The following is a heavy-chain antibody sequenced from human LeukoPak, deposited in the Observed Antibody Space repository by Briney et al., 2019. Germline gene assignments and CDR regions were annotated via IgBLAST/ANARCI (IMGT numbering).Heavy chain of an antibody. CDR2: IYTSGST. Sequence: SETLSLTCTVSGGSISSGSYYWSWIRQPAGKGLEWIGRIYTSGSTNYNPSLKSRVTISVDTSKNQFSLKLSSVTAADTAVYYCARDLGYCSGGSCYVFFDYWGQGTLVTVSS. J-gene: IGHJ4*02. CDR3: ARDLGYCSGGSCYVFFDY. V-gene: IGHV4-61*02. D-gene: IGHD2-15*01. CDR1: GGSISSGSYY.